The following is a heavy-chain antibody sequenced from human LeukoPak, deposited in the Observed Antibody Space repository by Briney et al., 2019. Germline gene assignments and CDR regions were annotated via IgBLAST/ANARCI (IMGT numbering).Heavy chain of an antibody. CDR1: GFTFSSYS. D-gene: IGHD1-26*01. CDR3: ARDRFIVGATTLREGGPDY. Sequence: GGSLRLSCAASGFTFSSYSMNWVRQAPGKGLEWVSSISSSSSYIYYADSVKGRFAISRDNAKNSLYLQMNSLRAEDTAVYYCARDRFIVGATTLREGGPDYWGQGTLVTVSS. J-gene: IGHJ4*02. CDR2: ISSSSSYI. V-gene: IGHV3-21*01.